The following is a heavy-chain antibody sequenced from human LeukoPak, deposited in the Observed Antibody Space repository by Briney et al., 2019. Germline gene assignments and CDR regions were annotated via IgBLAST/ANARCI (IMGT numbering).Heavy chain of an antibody. Sequence: ASVKVSCKASGYTFTGYYMHWVRQAPGQGLEWMGWMNPNSGNTGYAQKFQGRVTMTRNTSISTAYMELSSLRSEDTAVYYCAREPRGVVENDYWGQGTLVTVSS. CDR1: GYTFTGYY. V-gene: IGHV1-8*02. J-gene: IGHJ4*02. CDR2: MNPNSGNT. D-gene: IGHD3-22*01. CDR3: AREPRGVVENDY.